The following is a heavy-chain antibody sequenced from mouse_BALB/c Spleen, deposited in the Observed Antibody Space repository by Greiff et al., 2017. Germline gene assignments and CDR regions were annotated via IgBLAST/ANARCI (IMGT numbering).Heavy chain of an antibody. J-gene: IGHJ4*01. CDR3: ARGGGYASYAMDY. V-gene: IGHV2-9*02. D-gene: IGHD2-2*01. CDR1: GFSLTSYG. CDR2: IWAGGST. Sequence: VKLQESGPGLVAPSQSLSITCTVSGFSLTSYGVHWVRQPPGKGLEWLGVIWAGGSTNYNSALMSRLSISKDNSKSQVFLKMNSLQTDDTAMYYCARGGGYASYAMDYWGQGTSVTVSS.